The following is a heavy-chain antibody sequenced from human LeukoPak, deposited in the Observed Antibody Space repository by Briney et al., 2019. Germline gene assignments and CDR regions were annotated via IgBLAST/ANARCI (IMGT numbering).Heavy chain of an antibody. J-gene: IGHJ4*02. CDR3: ASTYYYDSSGYSNDY. D-gene: IGHD3-22*01. CDR2: IYSGGST. V-gene: IGHV3-53*04. CDR1: GFTVSSNY. Sequence: QPGGSLRLSCATSGFTVSSNYMSWVRQAPGQGLEWVSVIYSGGSTYYADSVKGRFTISRHNSKNTLYLQMNSLRAEDTAVYYCASTYYYDSSGYSNDYWGQGTLVTVSS.